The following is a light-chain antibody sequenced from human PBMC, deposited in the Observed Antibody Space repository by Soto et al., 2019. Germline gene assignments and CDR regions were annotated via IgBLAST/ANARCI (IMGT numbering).Light chain of an antibody. CDR1: SSDVGGFNY. Sequence: QSALTQPPSASGSPRQSVTISCTGTSSDVGGFNYVSWYQQHPGKAPKLMISEVNKRPSGVPDRFSGSKSGNTASLTVSGLQAEDEADYYCSSYAGINNLGVFGTGTKLTVL. J-gene: IGLJ1*01. CDR3: SSYAGINNLGV. CDR2: EVN. V-gene: IGLV2-8*01.